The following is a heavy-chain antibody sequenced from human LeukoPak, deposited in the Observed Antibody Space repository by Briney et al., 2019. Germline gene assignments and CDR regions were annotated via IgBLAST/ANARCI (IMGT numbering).Heavy chain of an antibody. CDR1: GGSISTTNW. CDR3: ARGIVGTRAIDY. CDR2: IYHSGST. V-gene: IGHV4-4*02. J-gene: IGHJ4*02. Sequence: SETLSLTCAVSGGSISTTNWWSWVRQPPGKGLEWIGEIYHSGSTNYNPSLKSRVTISIDKSKNQFSLKLSSVTAADTAFYYCARGIVGTRAIDYRGQGTLVTVSS. D-gene: IGHD1-26*01.